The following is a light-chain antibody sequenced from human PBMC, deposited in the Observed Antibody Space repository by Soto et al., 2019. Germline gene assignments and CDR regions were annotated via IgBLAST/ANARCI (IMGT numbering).Light chain of an antibody. V-gene: IGLV1-40*01. Sequence: QPVLTQPPSVSGAPGQRVTISCTGSSSNIGAGYDVHWYQQLPGRVPKLLIYANSNRPSGVPDRFSGSKSGTSASLAITGLQAEDEADYYCQSYDSSLSGGVFGGGTKVTVL. CDR2: ANS. J-gene: IGLJ2*01. CDR1: SSNIGAGYD. CDR3: QSYDSSLSGGV.